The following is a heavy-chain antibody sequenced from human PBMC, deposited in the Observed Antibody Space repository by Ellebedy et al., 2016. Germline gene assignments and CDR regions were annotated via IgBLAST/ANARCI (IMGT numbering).Heavy chain of an antibody. CDR1: GFTFSTYA. CDR3: AKESSGYVGFPDT. J-gene: IGHJ5*02. V-gene: IGHV3-30*04. D-gene: IGHD3-22*01. Sequence: GESLKISXAASGFTFSTYAMHWVRQAPGKGLEWAAFISYDGSNKYYTDSVKGRFTISRDNSKNTLYLQMNSLRAEDTAVYYCAKESSGYVGFPDTWGQGTLVTVSS. CDR2: ISYDGSNK.